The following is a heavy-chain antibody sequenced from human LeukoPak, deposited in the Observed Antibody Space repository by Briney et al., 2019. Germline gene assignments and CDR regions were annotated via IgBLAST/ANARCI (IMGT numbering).Heavy chain of an antibody. CDR1: GFTFSSYA. J-gene: IGHJ4*02. D-gene: IGHD2-15*01. CDR3: AKCRSGGSCYNFDY. CDR2: TSGSGGST. Sequence: PGGSLRLSCAASGFTFSSYAMSWVRQAPGKGLEWVSGTSGSGGSTYYADSVKGRFTISRDNSKNTLFLQTNSLRAEDTAVYYCAKCRSGGSCYNFDYWGQGTLVTVSS. V-gene: IGHV3-23*01.